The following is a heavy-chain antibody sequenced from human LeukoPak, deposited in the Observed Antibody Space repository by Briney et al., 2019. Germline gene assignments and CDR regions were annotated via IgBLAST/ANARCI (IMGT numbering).Heavy chain of an antibody. CDR3: ARGRGITIFGVVIADWFDP. J-gene: IGHJ5*02. Sequence: PSETLSLTCAVYGESFSGYYWTGIRQPPGKGLEWIGQINHSGSTNYNPSLKSRVTISVDTSKNQFSLKLSSVTAADTAVYYCARGRGITIFGVVIADWFDPWGQGTLVTVSS. D-gene: IGHD3-3*01. CDR1: GESFSGYY. CDR2: INHSGST. V-gene: IGHV4-34*01.